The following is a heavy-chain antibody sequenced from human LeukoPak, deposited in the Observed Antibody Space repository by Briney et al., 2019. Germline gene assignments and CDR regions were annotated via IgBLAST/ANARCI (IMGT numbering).Heavy chain of an antibody. Sequence: GRSQRLSCAASGFTFDDYAMHWVRQAPGKGLEWVSGISWNSGSIGYADSVKGRFTISRDNAKNSLYLQMNSLRAEDTALYYCAKGLTTVTTTLGYWGQGTLVTVSS. CDR3: AKGLTTVTTTLGY. CDR2: ISWNSGSI. CDR1: GFTFDDYA. J-gene: IGHJ4*02. D-gene: IGHD4-11*01. V-gene: IGHV3-9*01.